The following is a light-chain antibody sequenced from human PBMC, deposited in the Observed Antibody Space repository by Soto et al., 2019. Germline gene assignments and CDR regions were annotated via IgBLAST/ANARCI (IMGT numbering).Light chain of an antibody. CDR3: QQYNSYSRT. CDR2: KAS. CDR1: QSITSW. V-gene: IGKV1-5*03. Sequence: IQITLSASTVSASVGDRVTITCRASQSITSWLAWYQQKPGKAPKLLIYKASSLESGVPSRFGGSGSGTEFTLTISSLQPDDFATYYCQQYNSYSRTFGQGTKVDIK. J-gene: IGKJ1*01.